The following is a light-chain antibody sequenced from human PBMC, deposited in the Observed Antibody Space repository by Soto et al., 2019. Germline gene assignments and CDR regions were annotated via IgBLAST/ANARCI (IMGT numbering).Light chain of an antibody. CDR3: QLYDNLQLT. CDR1: QVISNY. CDR2: EAS. V-gene: IGKV1-33*01. Sequence: DIQMTQSPSSLSASVGDRVTITCQASQVISNYLNWYQHKPGKAPNLLIYEASNLETGVPSSFRVSGSVTDFTFTISSLHPEDIATDDWQLYDNLQLTFGGGTKVEIK. J-gene: IGKJ4*01.